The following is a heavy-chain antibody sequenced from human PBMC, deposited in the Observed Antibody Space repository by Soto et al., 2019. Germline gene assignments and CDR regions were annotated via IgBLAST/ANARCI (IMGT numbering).Heavy chain of an antibody. Sequence: ASVKVSCKASGYTFTSYGISWVRQAPGQGLEWMGWIGAYNGNTNYAQKLQGRVTMTTDTSTSTAYMELRSLRSDDTAVYYCARRPSPGIAVAGYYMDVWGKGTTVTVSS. CDR3: ARRPSPGIAVAGYYMDV. CDR2: IGAYNGNT. CDR1: GYTFTSYG. V-gene: IGHV1-18*01. D-gene: IGHD6-19*01. J-gene: IGHJ6*03.